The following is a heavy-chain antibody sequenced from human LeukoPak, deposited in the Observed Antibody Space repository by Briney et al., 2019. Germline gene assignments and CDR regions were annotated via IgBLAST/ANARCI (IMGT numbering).Heavy chain of an antibody. CDR2: INHSGST. CDR1: GGSFSGYY. J-gene: IGHJ6*03. Sequence: PSETLSLTCAVYGGSFSGYYWSWIRQPPGKGLEWIGEINHSGSTNYNPSLESRVTISVDTSKNQFSLKLSSVTAADTAVYYCARQSNTVTTAGNYYYYYYMDVWGKGTTVTISS. V-gene: IGHV4-34*01. D-gene: IGHD4-17*01. CDR3: ARQSNTVTTAGNYYYYYYMDV.